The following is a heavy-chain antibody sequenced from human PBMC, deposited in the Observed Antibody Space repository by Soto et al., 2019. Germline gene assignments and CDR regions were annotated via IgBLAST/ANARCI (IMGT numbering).Heavy chain of an antibody. V-gene: IGHV3-74*01. D-gene: IGHD6-13*01. CDR2: ITTDGSGT. Sequence: EVQLVESGGGLVQPGGSLRLSCAVSGFRFSSYWMNWVRQAPGKGLVWVAHITTDGSGTGYADSVKGRFTISRDNAKNTLSLQMSSLRAEDTGVYYCARGVEAAGTDYWGQGTLVTVSS. CDR1: GFRFSSYW. CDR3: ARGVEAAGTDY. J-gene: IGHJ4*02.